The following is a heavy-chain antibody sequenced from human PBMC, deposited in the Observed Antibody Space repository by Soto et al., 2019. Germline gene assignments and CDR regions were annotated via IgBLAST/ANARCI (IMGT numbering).Heavy chain of an antibody. Sequence: QVQLVQSGAEVKNPGASVKVSCKASGYSFTRYGIGWARQAPGQGLDWMGWINAYNGNTNYAQNLQGRLTQTTDTSTNTAYMELRSLRSNDTAIYYCAMVDVYVTPSPPDVWGQGTTVTVSS. J-gene: IGHJ6*02. D-gene: IGHD3-16*01. CDR3: AMVDVYVTPSPPDV. CDR1: GYSFTRYG. CDR2: INAYNGNT. V-gene: IGHV1-18*01.